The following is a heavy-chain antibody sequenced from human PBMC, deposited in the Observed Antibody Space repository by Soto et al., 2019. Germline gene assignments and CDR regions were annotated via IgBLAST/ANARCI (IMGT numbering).Heavy chain of an antibody. CDR1: GYTFTGYF. D-gene: IGHD6-6*01. CDR2: INPNSGGR. Sequence: QVQLVQSGAEVKKPGASVEVSCKASGYTFTGYFIHWVRQAPGQGLEWMGWINPNSGGRNYAQKFQGRVTMTRDQSISTAYLELSSLRSDDTAVYYCARSVSTISARPDYWGQGTLVTVSS. CDR3: ARSVSTISARPDY. V-gene: IGHV1-2*02. J-gene: IGHJ4*02.